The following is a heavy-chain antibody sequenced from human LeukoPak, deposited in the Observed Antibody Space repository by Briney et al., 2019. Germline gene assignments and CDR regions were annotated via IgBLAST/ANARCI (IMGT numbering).Heavy chain of an antibody. J-gene: IGHJ4*02. D-gene: IGHD5-12*01. V-gene: IGHV4-34*01. CDR1: GGSFSGYY. Sequence: SETLSLTCAGYGGSFSGYYWSWIRQPPGKGLEWMGEINHGGSTNYNPSLKSRVTISVDTSKNQFSLKLSSVTAADTAVYYCATSGYSGYDIEYWGQGTLVTVSS. CDR3: ATSGYSGYDIEY. CDR2: INHGGST.